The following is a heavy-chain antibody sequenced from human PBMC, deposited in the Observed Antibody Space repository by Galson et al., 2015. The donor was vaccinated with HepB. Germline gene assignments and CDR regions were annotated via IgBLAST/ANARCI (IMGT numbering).Heavy chain of an antibody. D-gene: IGHD2-2*01. V-gene: IGHV1-69*13. Sequence: SVKVSCKASGGTFSSYAISWVRQAPGQGLEWMGGIIPIFGTANYAQKFQGRVTITADESTSTAYMELSSLRSEDTAVYYCARENCSSTSCYPSRNYYYYMDVWGKGTTVTVSS. CDR3: ARENCSSTSCYPSRNYYYYMDV. J-gene: IGHJ6*03. CDR1: GGTFSSYA. CDR2: IIPIFGTA.